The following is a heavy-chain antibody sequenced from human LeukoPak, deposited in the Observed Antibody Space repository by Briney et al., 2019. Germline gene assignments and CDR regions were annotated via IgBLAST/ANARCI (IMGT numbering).Heavy chain of an antibody. J-gene: IGHJ4*02. CDR2: IYTGGNT. CDR1: GGSISFYY. D-gene: IGHD3-3*01. V-gene: IGHV4-4*07. CDR3: ARDSRYYDFWSGYVDY. Sequence: PSETLSLTCTVSGGSISFYYWTWIRQSAGKGLEWIGRIYTGGNTNYNPSLKSRATLSIDTSQNQFSLMLPSVTAADTAVYYCARDSRYYDFWSGYVDYWGQGILVTVSS.